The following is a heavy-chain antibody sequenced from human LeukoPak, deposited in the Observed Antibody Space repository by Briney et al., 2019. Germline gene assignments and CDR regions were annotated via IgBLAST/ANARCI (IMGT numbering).Heavy chain of an antibody. D-gene: IGHD2-15*01. CDR1: GFTFSDYY. CDR3: ATRGGVSDSSPYRDKRLYYFDY. CDR2: ISSSGSTI. J-gene: IGHJ4*02. V-gene: IGHV3-11*01. Sequence: NPGGSLRLSCAASGFTFSDYYMSWIRQAPGKGLEWVSYISSSGSTIYYADSVKGRFTISRDNAKNSLYLQMNSLRAEDTAVYYCATRGGVSDSSPYRDKRLYYFDYWGQGTLVTVSS.